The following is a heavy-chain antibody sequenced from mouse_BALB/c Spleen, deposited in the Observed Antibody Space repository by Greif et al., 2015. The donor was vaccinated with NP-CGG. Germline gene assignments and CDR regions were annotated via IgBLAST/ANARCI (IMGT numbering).Heavy chain of an antibody. V-gene: IGHV1-87*01. CDR3: ARLNYYYGSSPLFDY. Sequence: QVQLKHSGAELARPGASVKLPCKASGYTFTSYWMQWVKQRPGQGLEWIGAIYPGDGDTRYTQKFKGKATLTADKSSSTAYMQLSSLASEDSAVYYCARLNYYYGSSPLFDYWGQGTTLTVSS. J-gene: IGHJ2*01. CDR2: IYPGDGDT. CDR1: GYTFTSYW. D-gene: IGHD1-1*01.